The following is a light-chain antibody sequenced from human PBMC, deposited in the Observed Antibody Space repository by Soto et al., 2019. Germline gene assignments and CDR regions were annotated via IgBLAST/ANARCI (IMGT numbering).Light chain of an antibody. Sequence: QPVLTQPPSASGTPGQRVTISCSGSSSNIGSNYVYWYQQFPGTAPKLLIYRNDQRPSGVSDRFSGSKSGTSASLAISGLRSEDEADYYCAAWDDSLSEVFGTGTKLTVL. CDR2: RND. V-gene: IGLV1-47*01. CDR1: SSNIGSNY. CDR3: AAWDDSLSEV. J-gene: IGLJ1*01.